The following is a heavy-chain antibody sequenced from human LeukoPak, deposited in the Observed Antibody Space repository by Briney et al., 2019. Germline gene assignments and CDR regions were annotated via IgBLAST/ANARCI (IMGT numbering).Heavy chain of an antibody. CDR2: INQDGSEK. J-gene: IGHJ4*02. CDR1: GFTFSSHW. Sequence: PGGSLRLSCAASGFTFSSHWISWVRQAPGKGLEWVANINQDGSEKYYVDSVKGRFTISRDNAKNSLYLQMNSLRAEDTAVYYCARLSDYPHYFDYWGQGTLVTVSS. CDR3: ARLSDYPHYFDY. D-gene: IGHD4-17*01. V-gene: IGHV3-7*01.